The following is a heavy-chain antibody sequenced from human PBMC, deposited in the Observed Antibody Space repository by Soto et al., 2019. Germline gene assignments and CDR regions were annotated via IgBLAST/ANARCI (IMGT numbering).Heavy chain of an antibody. V-gene: IGHV3-23*01. CDR2: IDGSGSTT. J-gene: IGHJ4*02. CDR1: GFIFSNYA. Sequence: VQLLESGGGLVQPGGSLRLSCAASGFIFSNYAMNWVRQAPGKGLEWVSVIDGSGSTTYYADSVKGRFTISRDNSRNTLYLQMNSLRAEDTAVYYCANHISISGGWGQGTLVTASS. D-gene: IGHD3-3*01. CDR3: ANHISISGG.